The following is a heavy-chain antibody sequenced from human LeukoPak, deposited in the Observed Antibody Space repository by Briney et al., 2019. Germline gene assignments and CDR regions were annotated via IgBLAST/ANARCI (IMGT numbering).Heavy chain of an antibody. Sequence: GGSLRLSCAASGFTFSNYWMNWVRQLPGKRPEWVPNIYRDGSETHYVDSVKGRFTISRDNAKNLLYLQMNGLRAEDTAVYYCARDPSRGYTYGYGDYWGQGTLVTVSS. V-gene: IGHV3-7*01. CDR3: ARDPSRGYTYGYGDY. D-gene: IGHD5-18*01. CDR2: IYRDGSET. J-gene: IGHJ4*02. CDR1: GFTFSNYW.